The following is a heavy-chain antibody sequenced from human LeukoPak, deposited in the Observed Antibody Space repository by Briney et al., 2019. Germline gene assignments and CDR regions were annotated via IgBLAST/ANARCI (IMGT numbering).Heavy chain of an antibody. CDR3: AREGWDYYGSGSYYNVGYYYYGMDV. Sequence: SVKVSCKASGGTFSSYAISWVRQAPGQGLEWMGGIIPIFGTANYAQKFQGRVTITTDESTSTAYMEPSSLRSEDTAVYYCAREGWDYYGSGSYYNVGYYYYGMDVWGQGTTVTVSS. J-gene: IGHJ6*02. V-gene: IGHV1-69*05. D-gene: IGHD3-10*01. CDR2: IIPIFGTA. CDR1: GGTFSSYA.